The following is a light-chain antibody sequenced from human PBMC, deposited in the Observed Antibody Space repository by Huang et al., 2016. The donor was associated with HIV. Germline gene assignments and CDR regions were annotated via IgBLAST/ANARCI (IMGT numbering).Light chain of an antibody. CDR2: GAS. CDR3: QQYNSWPLT. J-gene: IGKJ4*01. Sequence: EIVMTQSPTTLSVSPGVRATLSCRASQSVSSNLAWYQHRPGQAPRLLIYGASTRATGIPARFSGSGSGTQFTLTISSLQSGDFAVYYCQQYNSWPLTFGGGTKVDIK. CDR1: QSVSSN. V-gene: IGKV3-15*01.